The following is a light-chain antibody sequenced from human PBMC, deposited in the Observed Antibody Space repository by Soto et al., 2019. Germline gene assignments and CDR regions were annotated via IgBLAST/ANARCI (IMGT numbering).Light chain of an antibody. J-gene: IGKJ1*01. CDR1: QTVSNY. CDR2: DAS. CDR3: QQYGSSGT. Sequence: EIVLTQSPATLSLSPGERATLSCRASQTVSNYLAWYQQKPGQAPRLLIYDASNRATGVPARFSGRGSGTDFTLTISRLEPEDFAVYYCQQYGSSGTFGQGTKVDI. V-gene: IGKV3-11*01.